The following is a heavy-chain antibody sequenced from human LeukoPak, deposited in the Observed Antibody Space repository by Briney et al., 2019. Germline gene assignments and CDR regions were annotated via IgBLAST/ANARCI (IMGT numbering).Heavy chain of an antibody. CDR1: GFTFSSYA. D-gene: IGHD5-18*01. CDR3: ARCIQLWYYFDY. Sequence: PGGSLRLSCAASGFTFSSYAMHWVRQAPGKGLEWVAVISYDGSNKYYADSVKGRFTISRDNSKNTLYLQMNSLRAEDTAVYYCARCIQLWYYFDYWGQGTLVTVSS. CDR2: ISYDGSNK. J-gene: IGHJ4*02. V-gene: IGHV3-30*04.